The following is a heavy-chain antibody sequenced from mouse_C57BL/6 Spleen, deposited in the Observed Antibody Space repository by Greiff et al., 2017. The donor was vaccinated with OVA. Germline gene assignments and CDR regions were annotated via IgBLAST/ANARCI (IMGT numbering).Heavy chain of an antibody. CDR3: ARQEENAMDY. Sequence: DVQLVESGGGLVKPGGSLKLSCAASGFTFSDYGMHWVRQAPEKGLEWVAYISSGSSTIYYADTVKGRFTISRDNAKNTLFLQMTSLRSEDTAMYYCARQEENAMDYWGQGTSVTVSS. CDR1: GFTFSDYG. J-gene: IGHJ4*01. V-gene: IGHV5-17*01. CDR2: ISSGSSTI.